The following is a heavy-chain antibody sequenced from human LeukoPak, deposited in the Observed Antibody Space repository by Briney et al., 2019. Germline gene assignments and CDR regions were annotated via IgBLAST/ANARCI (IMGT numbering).Heavy chain of an antibody. CDR3: ARRATTVELDY. CDR2: IDPSDSYT. D-gene: IGHD4-23*01. Sequence: RGESLKISCKGSGYSFTSYWISWVRQMPGKGLEWMGRIDPSDSYTNYSLSFQGQVTISADKSISTAYLQWSSLKASDTAMYYCARRATTVELDYWGQGTLVTVSS. CDR1: GYSFTSYW. J-gene: IGHJ4*02. V-gene: IGHV5-10-1*04.